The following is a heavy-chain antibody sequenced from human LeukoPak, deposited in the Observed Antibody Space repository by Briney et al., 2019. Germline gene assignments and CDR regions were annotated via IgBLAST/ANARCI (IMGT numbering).Heavy chain of an antibody. D-gene: IGHD2-15*01. CDR2: IYSGGST. CDR3: AKVGWFSYYYYGMDV. J-gene: IGHJ6*02. Sequence: GGSLRLSCAASGFTVRSNYMSWVRQAPGKGLEWVSVIYSGGSTYYADSVKGRFTISRDNSKNTLYLQMNSLRAEDTAVYYCAKVGWFSYYYYGMDVWGQGTTVTVSS. CDR1: GFTVRSNY. V-gene: IGHV3-66*01.